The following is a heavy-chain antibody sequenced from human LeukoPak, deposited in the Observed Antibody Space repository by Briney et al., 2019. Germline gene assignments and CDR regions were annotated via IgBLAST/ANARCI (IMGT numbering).Heavy chain of an antibody. CDR2: ISGSGGST. D-gene: IGHD2-21*02. V-gene: IGHV3-23*01. CDR3: AKAEGDYYLPAFDI. Sequence: GGSLRLSCAASGFTFSSYAMSWVRQAPGKGLEWVSAISGSGGSTCYADSVKGRFTISRDNSKNTLYRQMNSLRAEDTAVYYCAKAEGDYYLPAFDIWGQGTMVTVSS. J-gene: IGHJ3*02. CDR1: GFTFSSYA.